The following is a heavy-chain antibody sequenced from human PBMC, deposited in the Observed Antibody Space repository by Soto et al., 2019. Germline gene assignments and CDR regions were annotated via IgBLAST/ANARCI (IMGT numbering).Heavy chain of an antibody. V-gene: IGHV3-30*03. CDR1: GFTFSDYG. CDR3: ARFYYDSSGYLPSPYYYYYGMDV. J-gene: IGHJ6*02. D-gene: IGHD3-22*01. Sequence: PGGSLRLSCAASGFTFSDYGMHWVRQAPGKGLEWVAVISYDGRNKYYGDSVKGRFTISRDNSKNTLYLQMNSLRAEDTAVYYCARFYYDSSGYLPSPYYYYYGMDVWGQGTTVAVSS. CDR2: ISYDGRNK.